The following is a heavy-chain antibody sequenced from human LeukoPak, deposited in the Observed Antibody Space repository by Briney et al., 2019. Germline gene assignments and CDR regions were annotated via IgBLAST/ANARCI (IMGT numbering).Heavy chain of an antibody. CDR3: STLTSRGLSDS. D-gene: IGHD1-20*01. J-gene: IGHJ4*02. V-gene: IGHV3-15*01. CDR1: GFTFSNYW. CDR2: IKSKADGETI. Sequence: GGSLRLSCAASGFTFSNYWLTWVRQAPGKGLEWVGRIKSKADGETIDYAAPVKGRFTLSRDDSKNMLYLQMNSLKSEDTAVYYCSTLTSRGLSDSWGQGTLVTVSS.